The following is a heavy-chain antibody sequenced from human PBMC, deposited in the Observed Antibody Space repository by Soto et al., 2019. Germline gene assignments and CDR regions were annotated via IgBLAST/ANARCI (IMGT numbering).Heavy chain of an antibody. Sequence: SVKVSCKASGYSFTNNDVSWVRQATVQGLEWMGWMNPGSGDTGYAQKFQGRVTMTRDISIATAYMELSSLRSDDTAIYYCARMATFGSLNWFDPWGQGTLVTVSS. CDR3: ARMATFGSLNWFDP. V-gene: IGHV1-8*01. CDR2: MNPGSGDT. CDR1: GYSFTNND. J-gene: IGHJ5*02. D-gene: IGHD3-16*01.